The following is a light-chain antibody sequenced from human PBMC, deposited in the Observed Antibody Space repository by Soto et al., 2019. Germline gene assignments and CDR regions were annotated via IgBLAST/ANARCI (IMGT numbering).Light chain of an antibody. V-gene: IGKV3-20*01. CDR3: QEYGTSPLP. J-gene: IGKJ5*01. CDR1: QSVSGTY. Sequence: IVLTQSPGTLSLSPGERATLSCRASQSVSGTYLAWYQQKPGQAPRLLIYDVSSRATGIPDRFSGSGSGADFTLTISRLEPVDFGVDYCQEYGTSPLPCAQETRPEI. CDR2: DVS.